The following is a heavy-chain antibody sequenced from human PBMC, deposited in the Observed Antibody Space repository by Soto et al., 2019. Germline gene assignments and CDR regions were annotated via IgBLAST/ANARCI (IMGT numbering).Heavy chain of an antibody. CDR2: TYYRSKWYN. V-gene: IGHV6-1*01. J-gene: IGHJ4*02. CDR1: GDSVSSNSAA. D-gene: IGHD2-2*01. CDR3: ARDGIYCSSTSCYGFDY. Sequence: PSQTLSLTCAISGDSVSSNSAAWNWIRQSPSRGLEWLGRTYYRSKWYNDYAVSVKSRITINPDTSKNQFSLQLNSVTPEDTAVYYCARDGIYCSSTSCYGFDYWGQGTLVTLSS.